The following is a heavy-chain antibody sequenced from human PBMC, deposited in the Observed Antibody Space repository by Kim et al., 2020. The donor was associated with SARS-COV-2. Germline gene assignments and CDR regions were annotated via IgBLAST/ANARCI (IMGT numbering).Heavy chain of an antibody. Sequence: GGSLRLSCEASGFTFNNYGIHWVRQAPGKGLEWVAVISYDGSLKSYANSVKGRFTISRDNSKNTLYLQMNSLGAEDTSVYYWAKADRRSTIPYYCAMYVWGQGTTVPVSS. CDR3: AKADRRSTIPYYCAMYV. J-gene: IGHJ6*02. V-gene: IGHV3-30*18. CDR1: GFTFNNYG. CDR2: ISYDGSLK. D-gene: IGHD2-2*01.